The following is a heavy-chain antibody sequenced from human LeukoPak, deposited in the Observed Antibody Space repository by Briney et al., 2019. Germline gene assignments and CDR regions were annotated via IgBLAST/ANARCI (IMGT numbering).Heavy chain of an antibody. Sequence: PSETLSLTCAVYGGSFSGYYWSWIRQPPGKGLEWIGAINHSGSTNYNPSLKSRVTISVATSKNQFFLKLSSVTAEDTAVYYCARGGITIFGVVTRPFDYWGQGTLVTVSS. CDR1: GGSFSGYY. CDR2: INHSGST. J-gene: IGHJ4*02. CDR3: ARGGITIFGVVTRPFDY. D-gene: IGHD3-3*01. V-gene: IGHV4-34*01.